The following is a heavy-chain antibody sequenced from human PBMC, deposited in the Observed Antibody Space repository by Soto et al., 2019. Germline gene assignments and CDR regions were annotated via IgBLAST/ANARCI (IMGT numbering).Heavy chain of an antibody. CDR2: IYSGGTT. V-gene: IGHV3-53*01. CDR3: ARDRFLQISPTGPSYNYGMDV. J-gene: IGHJ6*02. CDR1: GFNVIDNY. Sequence: SLRLSCAASGFNVIDNYLSWVRHAPWKGLEWVSVIYSGGTTFFAESVRGRFTISRDSAQNMVFLQMNGLRVEDTAVHYCARDRFLQISPTGPSYNYGMDVWGQGTTVTVSS. D-gene: IGHD3-3*01.